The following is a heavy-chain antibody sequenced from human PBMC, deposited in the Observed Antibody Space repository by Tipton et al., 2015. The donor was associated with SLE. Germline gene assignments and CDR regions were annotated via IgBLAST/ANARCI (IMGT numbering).Heavy chain of an antibody. Sequence: TLSLTCTVSGDSVSSTNYYWAWIRQPPGKGLEWVGTIFNTGTTYYNSSLKSRVAISADTSKNQFTLQLSSVTAADTAVYYCARVDSGNLLFDFWGQGTLVTVSS. CDR3: ARVDSGNLLFDF. D-gene: IGHD1-26*01. V-gene: IGHV4-39*06. CDR2: IFNTGTT. J-gene: IGHJ4*02. CDR1: GDSVSSTNYY.